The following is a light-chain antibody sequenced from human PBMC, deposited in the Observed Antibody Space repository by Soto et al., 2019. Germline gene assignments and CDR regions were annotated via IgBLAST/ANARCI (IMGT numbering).Light chain of an antibody. CDR3: GAHRSSITPGV. Sequence: QSALTQPASVSGSPGQSVTISCTGTSSDIGAYNSVSWYQQHPGNAPKLMIHDVSNRPSGVSNRFSGSKSGNTASLTISGLQAEDEADYYCGAHRSSITPGVFGGGTKVTVL. CDR2: DVS. J-gene: IGLJ2*01. V-gene: IGLV2-14*01. CDR1: SSDIGAYNS.